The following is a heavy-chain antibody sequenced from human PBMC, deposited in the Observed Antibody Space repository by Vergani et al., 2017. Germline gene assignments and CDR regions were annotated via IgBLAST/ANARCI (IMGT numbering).Heavy chain of an antibody. CDR1: GFTFSSYA. D-gene: IGHD4-17*01. V-gene: IGHV3-30-3*01. J-gene: IGHJ4*02. CDR3: ARETTVTGFDY. CDR2: ISYDGSKK. Sequence: QVQLVESGGGVVQPGRSLRLSCAASGFTFSSYAMHWVRQAPGKGLEWVAVISYDGSKKYYADSVKGRFTISRDNSKNTLYLQMNSLRAEDTAVYYCARETTVTGFDYWGQGTLVTVSS.